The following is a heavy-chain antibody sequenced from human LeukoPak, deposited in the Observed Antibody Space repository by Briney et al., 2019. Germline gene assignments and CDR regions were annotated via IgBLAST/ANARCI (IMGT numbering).Heavy chain of an antibody. V-gene: IGHV1-2*02. CDR3: ARDSYYGDSRSLHFDY. CDR2: INPNSGGI. Sequence: GASVKVSCKASGYTFTGHYMHWVRQAPGQGPEWMGWINPNSGGINYAQRFQGRVTMTRDMSISTVYMELTRLTSDDTAVYYCARDSYYGDSRSLHFDYWGQGTLVTVSS. D-gene: IGHD4-17*01. CDR1: GYTFTGHY. J-gene: IGHJ4*02.